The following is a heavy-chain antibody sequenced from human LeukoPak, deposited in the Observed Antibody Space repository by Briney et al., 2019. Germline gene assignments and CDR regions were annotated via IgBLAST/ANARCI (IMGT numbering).Heavy chain of an antibody. CDR1: GGSISSSSYY. D-gene: IGHD5-24*01. CDR3: ARHTAEKYNWFDR. CDR2: IYYSGST. V-gene: IGHV4-39*07. Sequence: SETLSLTCTVSGGSISSSSYYWGWIRQPPGKGLEWIGSIYYSGSTYYNPSLKSRVTISVDTSKNQFSLKMSSVTAADTAVYYCARHTAEKYNWFDRWGQGTLVTVSS. J-gene: IGHJ5*02.